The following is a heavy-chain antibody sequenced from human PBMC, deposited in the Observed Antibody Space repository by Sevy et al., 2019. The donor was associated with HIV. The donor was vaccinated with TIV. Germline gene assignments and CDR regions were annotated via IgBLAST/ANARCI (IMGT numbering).Heavy chain of an antibody. Sequence: GGSLRLSCAASGFTFSSYWMHWVRQVPGKGLVWVSRIKSDGSSTSYADSVKGRFTISRDNAKNTPYLQMNSLRAEDTAVYYCARDRSGSYHVSDNWFDPWGQGTLVTVSS. V-gene: IGHV3-74*01. CDR3: ARDRSGSYHVSDNWFDP. J-gene: IGHJ5*02. CDR1: GFTFSSYW. D-gene: IGHD1-26*01. CDR2: IKSDGSST.